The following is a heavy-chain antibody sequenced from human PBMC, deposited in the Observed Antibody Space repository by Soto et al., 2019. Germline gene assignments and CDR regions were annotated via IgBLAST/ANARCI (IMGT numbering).Heavy chain of an antibody. V-gene: IGHV4-59*01. Sequence: QVQLQESGPGLVKPSETLSLTCTVSGGSISSYYWSWIRQPPGKGLEWIGYIYYSGSTNYNPSLKSRVTISVDTSKNQFSLKLSSVTAADTAVYYCAREEGAVVDWGQGTLVTVSS. CDR3: AREEGAVVD. CDR2: IYYSGST. J-gene: IGHJ4*02. D-gene: IGHD2-21*01. CDR1: GGSISSYY.